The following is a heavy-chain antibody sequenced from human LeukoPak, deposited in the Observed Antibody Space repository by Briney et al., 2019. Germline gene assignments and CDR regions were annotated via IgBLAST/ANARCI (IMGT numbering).Heavy chain of an antibody. J-gene: IGHJ6*03. V-gene: IGHV1-2*02. Sequence: ASVKVSCKASGYTFTSYGISWVRQAPGQGLEWMGWINPNSGGTNYAQKFQGRVTMTRDTSISTAYMELSRLRSDDTAVYYRARGLRRKGYYMDVWGKGTTVTISS. D-gene: IGHD6-19*01. CDR3: ARGLRRKGYYMDV. CDR2: INPNSGGT. CDR1: GYTFTSYG.